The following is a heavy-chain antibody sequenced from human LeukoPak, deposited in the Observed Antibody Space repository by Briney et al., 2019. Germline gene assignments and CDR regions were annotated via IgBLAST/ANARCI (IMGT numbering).Heavy chain of an antibody. V-gene: IGHV3-30*18. D-gene: IGHD3-16*01. J-gene: IGHJ4*02. CDR3: AKDSSVSYYDGRNLDY. CDR1: GFTFSSYG. CDR2: ISYDGSNK. Sequence: GGSLRLSCAASGFTFSSYGMHWVRQAPGKGLEWVAVISYDGSNKYYADSVKGRFTIIRDNSRNTLYLQMNRLRVEDTAVYYCAKDSSVSYYDGRNLDYWGQGTLVTVSS.